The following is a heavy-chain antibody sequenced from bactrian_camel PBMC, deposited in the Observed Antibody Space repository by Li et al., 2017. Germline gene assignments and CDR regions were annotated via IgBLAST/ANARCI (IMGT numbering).Heavy chain of an antibody. Sequence: VQLVESGGGSVQAGESLRLSCRASGSVNAIDYIAWFRQAPGKEREGVAAIDRRSGATVVSDSVKGRFAISQDNAKNTIYLQMNTLKSDDTAVYSCAAGRHVCYAGSMVREYWYTSWGQGTQVTVS. CDR2: IDRRSGAT. V-gene: IGHV3S54*01. D-gene: IGHD3*01. CDR1: GSVNAIDY. CDR3: AAGRHVCYAGSMVREYWYTS. J-gene: IGHJ4*01.